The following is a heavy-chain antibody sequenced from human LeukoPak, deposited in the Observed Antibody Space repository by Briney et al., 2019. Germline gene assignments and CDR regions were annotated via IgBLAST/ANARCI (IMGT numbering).Heavy chain of an antibody. D-gene: IGHD6-25*01. J-gene: IGHJ4*02. CDR1: GYTFTNYH. CDR3: ARTTSFTASGYDY. CDR2: MNSNNGNS. V-gene: IGHV1-8*03. Sequence: ASLKLSCNASGYTFTNYHINCVRQAPGQGLEWMGWMNSNNGNSYYAQKFQGRVTITRDTSISTSYMELRSLRADDTAVYFCARTTSFTASGYDYWGQGTLVTVSS.